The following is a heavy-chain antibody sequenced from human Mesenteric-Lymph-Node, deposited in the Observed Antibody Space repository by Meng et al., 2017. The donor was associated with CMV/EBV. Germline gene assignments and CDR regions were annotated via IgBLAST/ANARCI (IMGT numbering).Heavy chain of an antibody. J-gene: IGHJ4*02. CDR3: ARTDTTSSGYFDY. Sequence: ETLSLTCAASGFTFTNAAMSWVRQAPGKGLEWISSISNSGDRTFFADSVKGRLTISRDNSKNMVYLQINSLRAEDTAVFYCARTDTTSSGYFDYWGQGALVTVSS. V-gene: IGHV3-23*01. D-gene: IGHD6-6*01. CDR1: GFTFTNAA. CDR2: ISNSGDRT.